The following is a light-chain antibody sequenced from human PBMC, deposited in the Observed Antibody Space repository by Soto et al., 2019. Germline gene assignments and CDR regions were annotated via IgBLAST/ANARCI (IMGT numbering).Light chain of an antibody. V-gene: IGLV1-47*01. Sequence: QSVLTQSPSASGTPGQRLTISCSGSSSNIGSNYVFWYQQLPGTAPKVLIYRNNRRPSGVSDRFSGSKIGTSASLAISGLRFEDEADYYCAAWDESLNGLYVFGTGTKVTVL. CDR3: AAWDESLNGLYV. CDR2: RNN. CDR1: SSNIGSNY. J-gene: IGLJ1*01.